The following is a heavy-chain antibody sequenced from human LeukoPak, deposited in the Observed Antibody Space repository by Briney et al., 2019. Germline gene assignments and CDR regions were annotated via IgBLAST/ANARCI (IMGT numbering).Heavy chain of an antibody. D-gene: IGHD4-17*01. CDR3: AKDFGDYPGFDA. CDR2: ISGSAYST. Sequence: PGGSLRLSCATSGFTFSSYVMTWVRQAPGKGLEWVSAISGSAYSTYYAGSVKGRFTISRDNSKNTLYLQMNSLRAEDTALYYCAKDFGDYPGFDAWGQGALVTVSS. CDR1: GFTFSSYV. J-gene: IGHJ4*02. V-gene: IGHV3-23*01.